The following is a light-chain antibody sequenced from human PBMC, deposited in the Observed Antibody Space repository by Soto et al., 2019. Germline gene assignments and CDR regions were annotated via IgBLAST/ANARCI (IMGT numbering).Light chain of an antibody. Sequence: EIVMTQSPATLSVSPGERATLSCRASQSVSNNLAWYQQKPGQAPRLLIYGASTRATGIPVRFNGSGSGTAFTLTISSLQSEDFAVYYCQQYSNWPPWTFGQGTKVEIK. J-gene: IGKJ1*01. CDR1: QSVSNN. CDR3: QQYSNWPPWT. V-gene: IGKV3-15*01. CDR2: GAS.